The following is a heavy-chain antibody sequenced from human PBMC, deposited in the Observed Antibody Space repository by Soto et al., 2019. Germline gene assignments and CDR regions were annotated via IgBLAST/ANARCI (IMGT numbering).Heavy chain of an antibody. Sequence: QDQLVQSGVEVREPGASVKVSCKAVRYIFTNYGVSWVRQAPGQGLEWMGWITTYNGNTEYAQKFQGRVTMTTDASTSTAYMELGSLRSDDTAIYYCARALTGYGMDVWGQGTTVTVSS. V-gene: IGHV1-18*01. CDR2: ITTYNGNT. CDR3: ARALTGYGMDV. J-gene: IGHJ6*02. CDR1: RYIFTNYG.